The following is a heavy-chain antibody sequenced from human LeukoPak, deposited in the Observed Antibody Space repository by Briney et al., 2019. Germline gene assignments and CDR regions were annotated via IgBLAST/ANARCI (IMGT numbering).Heavy chain of an antibody. D-gene: IGHD3-3*01. V-gene: IGHV5-51*01. Sequence: GESLRISCKGSEYTFSSYWIGWVRQMPGKGLEWMGIIYPGDSDTRYSPSLQGQVTISVDTSIGTAYLQWSSLKASDTAIYYCARQNDFRLDYWGQGTLVTVSS. CDR3: ARQNDFRLDY. J-gene: IGHJ4*02. CDR2: IYPGDSDT. CDR1: EYTFSSYW.